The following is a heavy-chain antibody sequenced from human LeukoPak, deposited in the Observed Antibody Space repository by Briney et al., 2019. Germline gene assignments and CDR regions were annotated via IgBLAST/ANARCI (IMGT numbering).Heavy chain of an antibody. J-gene: IGHJ4*02. CDR2: SSGSGGST. D-gene: IGHD1-26*01. CDR1: GFAFTRCA. V-gene: IGHV3-23*01. Sequence: PGGSLRLSCAASGFAFTRCAMSWVRQAPGKGMEWVSASSGSGGSTYYADSVKGRFTISRDNSKNTLYLQMNSLRADDTAVYYCAKDPYSGSYYDYWGQGTLVTVSS. CDR3: AKDPYSGSYYDY.